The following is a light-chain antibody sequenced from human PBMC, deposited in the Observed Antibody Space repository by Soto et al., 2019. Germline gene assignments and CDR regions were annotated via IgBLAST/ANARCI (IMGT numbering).Light chain of an antibody. CDR2: WAS. Sequence: DIVMTQSPDFLAVSLGERATLNCRSSQSLLYSSNNKNYLAWYQQKPRQPPKLFIYWASTRESGVPDRFSGSGSGTDFTLTISSLQAEDVAVYYCQQHYSTPRTYGQGTKLEIK. CDR1: QSLLYSSNNKNY. CDR3: QQHYSTPRT. V-gene: IGKV4-1*01. J-gene: IGKJ2*01.